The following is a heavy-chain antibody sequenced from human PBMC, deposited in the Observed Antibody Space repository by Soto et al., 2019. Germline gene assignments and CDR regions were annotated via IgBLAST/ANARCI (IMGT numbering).Heavy chain of an antibody. CDR1: GGSISSYY. D-gene: IGHD3-9*01. J-gene: IGHJ4*02. CDR2: IYYSGST. CDR3: AREGLSAGYDILTGYYDY. V-gene: IGHV4-59*01. Sequence: SETLSLTCTVSGGSISSYYWSWIRQPPGKGLEWIGYIYYSGSTNYNPSLKSRVTISVDTSKNQFSLKLSSVTAADTAVYYCAREGLSAGYDILTGYYDYWGQGTLVTVSS.